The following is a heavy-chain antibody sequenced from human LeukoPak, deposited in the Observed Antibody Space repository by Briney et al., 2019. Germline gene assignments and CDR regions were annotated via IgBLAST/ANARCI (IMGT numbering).Heavy chain of an antibody. D-gene: IGHD6-13*01. CDR2: ISGSGGST. J-gene: IGHJ4*02. Sequence: PGGSLRLSCAASGFTFSSYAMSWVRQAPGKGLEWVSAISGSGGSTYYADSVKGRFTISRDNSKNTLYLQMNSLRAEDTAVYYCAKSSSSWYLGLVDYRGQGTLVTVSS. CDR1: GFTFSSYA. CDR3: AKSSSSWYLGLVDY. V-gene: IGHV3-23*01.